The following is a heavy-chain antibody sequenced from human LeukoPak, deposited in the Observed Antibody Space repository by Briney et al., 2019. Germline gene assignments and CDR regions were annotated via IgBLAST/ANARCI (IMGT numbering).Heavy chain of an antibody. CDR2: IYHSGST. CDR1: GYSITSGYY. J-gene: IGHJ4*02. V-gene: IGHV4-38-2*01. Sequence: SETLSLTCAASGYSITSGYYWGWIRQPPGKGLEWIGSIYHSGSTYYNPSLKSRVTISVDTSKNQFSLKLSSVTAADTAVYYCARPLSDDYGDYEDYWGQGTLVTVSS. D-gene: IGHD4-17*01. CDR3: ARPLSDDYGDYEDY.